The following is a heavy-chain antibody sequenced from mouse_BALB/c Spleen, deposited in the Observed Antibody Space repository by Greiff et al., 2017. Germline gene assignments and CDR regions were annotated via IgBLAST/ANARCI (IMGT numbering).Heavy chain of an antibody. Sequence: EVMLVESGGGLVQPGGSRKLSCAASGFTFSSFGMHWVRQAPEKGLEWVAYISSGSSTIYYADTVKGRFTISRDNPKNTLFLQMTSLRSEDTAMYYCARSRGSYAMDYWGQGTSVTVSS. J-gene: IGHJ4*01. V-gene: IGHV5-17*02. CDR3: ARSRGSYAMDY. CDR2: ISSGSSTI. CDR1: GFTFSSFG.